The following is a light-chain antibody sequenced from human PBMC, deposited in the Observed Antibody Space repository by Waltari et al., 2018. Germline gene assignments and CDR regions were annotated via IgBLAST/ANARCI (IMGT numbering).Light chain of an antibody. Sequence: EIVLTQSPGTLSLSPGERATPSCRSSQIVSSNYLAWYQQKPGQAPRLLIYGASSRATGISDRFSGSGSGTDFTLTISRLEAEDFVVYYCQQYGYSPRTFGQGTKVEIK. CDR2: GAS. V-gene: IGKV3-20*01. J-gene: IGKJ1*01. CDR3: QQYGYSPRT. CDR1: QIVSSNY.